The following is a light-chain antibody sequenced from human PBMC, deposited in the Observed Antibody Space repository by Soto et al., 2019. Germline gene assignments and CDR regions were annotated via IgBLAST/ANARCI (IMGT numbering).Light chain of an antibody. Sequence: QSVLTQPPSAAGTPGQRVIISCSGSSSNLGSDPVQWYQQFPGTAPKLLIYRNEQRASGVPDRVSGSKSGTLASLAINGLQNEDERDYPRATWPDSLHGPEFGGETTVTVL. CDR2: RNE. V-gene: IGLV1-44*01. CDR1: SSNLGSDP. J-gene: IGLJ3*02. CDR3: ATWPDSLHGPE.